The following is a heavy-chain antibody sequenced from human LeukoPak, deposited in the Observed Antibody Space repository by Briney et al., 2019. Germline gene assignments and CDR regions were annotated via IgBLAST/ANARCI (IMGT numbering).Heavy chain of an antibody. CDR1: GLTFSNYA. CDR2: ISGSGGST. CDR3: AKARAGDITAAFNY. V-gene: IGHV3-23*01. D-gene: IGHD6-13*01. J-gene: IGHJ4*02. Sequence: GGSLRLSCAASGLTFSNYAMSWVRQAPGKGLEWVSAISGSGGSTYYADSVKGRFTISRDNSKNTLYLQMNSLRAEDTAVYYCAKARAGDITAAFNYWGQGTLVTVSS.